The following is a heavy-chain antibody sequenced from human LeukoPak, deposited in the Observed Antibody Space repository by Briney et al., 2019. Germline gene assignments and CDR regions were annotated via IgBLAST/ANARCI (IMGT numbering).Heavy chain of an antibody. CDR3: ATQIAAAGLSLGGDAFDI. CDR1: GGSLSSSSYY. CDR2: IYYSGST. V-gene: IGHV4-39*01. D-gene: IGHD6-13*01. J-gene: IGHJ3*02. Sequence: PSETLSLTCTVSGGSLSSSSYYWGWIRQPPGKGLEWVGSIYYSGSTYYNPSLKSRVTISVDTSKNQFSLKLSSVTAADTAVYYCATQIAAAGLSLGGDAFDIWGQGTMVTVSS.